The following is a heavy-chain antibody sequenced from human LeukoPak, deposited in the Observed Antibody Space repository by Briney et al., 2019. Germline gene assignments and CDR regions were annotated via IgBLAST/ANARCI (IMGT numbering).Heavy chain of an antibody. V-gene: IGHV4-59*01. CDR2: IYYRGGT. CDR3: SGSYLYYYYYYMHV. CDR1: GASITDAY. D-gene: IGHD1-26*01. Sequence: KPSETLSLICNVSGASITDAYWSWLRQPPGKGLEWIGYIYYRGGTNYNPSLKSRVTISVDTSKNQFSLKLSSVTAADTAVYYCSGSYLYYYYYYMHVWGKGTTVTISS. J-gene: IGHJ6*03.